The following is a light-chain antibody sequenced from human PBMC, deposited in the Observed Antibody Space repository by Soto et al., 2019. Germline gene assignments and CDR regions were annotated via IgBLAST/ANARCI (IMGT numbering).Light chain of an antibody. CDR1: QSVSSNY. CDR2: GAS. J-gene: IGKJ5*01. V-gene: IGKV3D-20*02. Sequence: IVLTQSPGTLSLSPGARATVSCSASQSVSSNYLAWYQQKPGQAPRLLIYGASSRATGIPDRFSGSGSGADFTLTISSLEPEDFAVYYCQQRSSWPITFGQGTRLEIK. CDR3: QQRSSWPIT.